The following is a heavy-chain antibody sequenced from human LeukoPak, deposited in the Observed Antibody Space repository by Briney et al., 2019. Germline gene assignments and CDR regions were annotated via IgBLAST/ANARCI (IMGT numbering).Heavy chain of an antibody. CDR3: AREARYSGTFAYYFDY. J-gene: IGHJ4*02. CDR2: ISSSSTYI. V-gene: IGHV3-21*01. CDR1: GFTFSSYS. Sequence: GGSLRLSCAASGFTFSSYSMNWVRQAPGKGLEWVSSISSSSTYIYYADSVKGRFTISRDNAKNSLYLQMNSLRAEDTAVYYCAREARYSGTFAYYFDYWGQGTLVTVSS. D-gene: IGHD1-26*01.